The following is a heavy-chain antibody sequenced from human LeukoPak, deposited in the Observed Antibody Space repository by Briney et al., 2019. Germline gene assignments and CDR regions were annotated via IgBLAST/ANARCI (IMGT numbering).Heavy chain of an antibody. CDR3: ASNGRWSTVVHRGMDV. Sequence: GGSLRLSCAASGFTFSSYCMNWVRQAPGKGLEWVSSISSGSSYIYYADSVKGRFTISRNNAKNSLYLQMNSLRAEDTAVYYCASNGRWSTVVHRGMDVWGQGTTVTVSS. CDR1: GFTFSSYC. D-gene: IGHD4-23*01. J-gene: IGHJ6*02. CDR2: ISSGSSYI. V-gene: IGHV3-21*01.